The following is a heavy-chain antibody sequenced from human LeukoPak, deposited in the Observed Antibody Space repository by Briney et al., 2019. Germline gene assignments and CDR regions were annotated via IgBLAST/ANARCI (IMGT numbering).Heavy chain of an antibody. V-gene: IGHV3-23*01. CDR3: AKNTPGNHPFDN. J-gene: IGHJ4*02. CDR1: GFSLSSYV. Sequence: PAGSLTLSCPLSGFSLSSYVMKWVSPPARRGLEWVSATRTSGDTYYGDSVKGRFTISRDNAKNTVYLQMSSLRVEDTAVYYCAKNTPGNHPFDNWGQGILVTVSS. CDR2: TRTSGDT. D-gene: IGHD4-23*01.